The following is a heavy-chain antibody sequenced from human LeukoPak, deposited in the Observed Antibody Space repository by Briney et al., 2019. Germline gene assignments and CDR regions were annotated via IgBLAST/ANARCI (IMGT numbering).Heavy chain of an antibody. D-gene: IGHD3-22*01. CDR2: INPNSGGT. CDR1: GYTFTGYY. Sequence: GASVKVSCKASGYTFTGYYMHWVRQAPGQGLEWMGWINPNSGGTNYAQKFQGRVTMTRDTSISTAYMELSRLRSDDTAVYYCARGLWGTMIVVVPDFDYWGQGTLVTVSS. V-gene: IGHV1-2*02. J-gene: IGHJ4*02. CDR3: ARGLWGTMIVVVPDFDY.